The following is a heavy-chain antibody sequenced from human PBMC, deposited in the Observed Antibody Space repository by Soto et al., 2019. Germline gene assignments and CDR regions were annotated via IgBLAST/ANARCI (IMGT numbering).Heavy chain of an antibody. J-gene: IGHJ4*02. V-gene: IGHV1-2*02. CDR2: INPNSGGT. CDR3: ARAGQLVLPHYFDY. Sequence: ASVKVSCKASGYTFTGYYMHWVRQAPGQGLEWMGWINPNSGGTNYAQKFQGRVTMTRDTSISTAYMELSRLRSDETAVYYCARAGQLVLPHYFDYWGQGTLVTVSS. CDR1: GYTFTGYY. D-gene: IGHD6-13*01.